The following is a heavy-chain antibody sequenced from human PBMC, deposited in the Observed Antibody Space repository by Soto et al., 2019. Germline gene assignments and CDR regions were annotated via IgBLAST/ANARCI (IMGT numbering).Heavy chain of an antibody. Sequence: QEQLVQSGAEVKKPGSSMKVSCKASGDIFSSFAISWVRQAPGQGLEWMGGIIPVFGKTNYAQKFQDRVTNTADESTNTAYMELSSLRSEDTAIYYCAMGGSPYVWFNEYWGQGTLVTVSS. V-gene: IGHV1-69*01. CDR1: GDIFSSFA. J-gene: IGHJ4*02. CDR2: IIPVFGKT. D-gene: IGHD3-16*01. CDR3: AMGGSPYVWFNEY.